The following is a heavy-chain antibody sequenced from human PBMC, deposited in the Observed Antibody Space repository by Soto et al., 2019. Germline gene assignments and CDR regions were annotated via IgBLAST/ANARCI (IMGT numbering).Heavy chain of an antibody. J-gene: IGHJ4*02. CDR3: ARNLNGYGNWDY. CDR2: IDGSGSNT. CDR1: GFTFSSYS. V-gene: IGHV3-74*01. Sequence: GGSLRLSCAASGFTFSSYSMNWVRQAPGGGLVWVSRIDGSGSNTFYADSVKGRFTISRDNAKNTLYLQMNNLSPEDTAVYYCARNLNGYGNWDYWGQGNLVTVSS. D-gene: IGHD1-1*01.